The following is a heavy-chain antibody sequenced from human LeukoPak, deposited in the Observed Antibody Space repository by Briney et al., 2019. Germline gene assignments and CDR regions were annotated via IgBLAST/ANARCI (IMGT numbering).Heavy chain of an antibody. CDR2: IYHSGNT. CDR3: ARSSTSVAGPLDY. V-gene: IGHV4-39*07. D-gene: IGHD6-19*01. CDR1: GGSISSSSYD. J-gene: IGHJ4*02. Sequence: SETLSLTSTVSGGSISSSSYDWDWIRQPPGNGLEWIGSIYHSGNTYYNASLKSRVSISVDTSKNQFSLKLTSVTTADTAVYYCARSSTSVAGPLDYWGQGTLVTVSS.